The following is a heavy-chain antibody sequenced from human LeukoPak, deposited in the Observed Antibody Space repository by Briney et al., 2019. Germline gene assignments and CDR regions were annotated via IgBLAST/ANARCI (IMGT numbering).Heavy chain of an antibody. CDR3: AKDSYSGVADY. J-gene: IGHJ4*02. V-gene: IGHV3-23*01. Sequence: PGGSLRLSCAASGFTFGTYSMSWVRQAPGKGLQWVSTISDSGGSTYYADSVKGRFTVSRDNSKNTLYLQMNSLRAEDTAVYYCAKDSYSGVADYWGQGTLVTVSS. D-gene: IGHD6-19*01. CDR1: GFTFGTYS. CDR2: ISDSGGST.